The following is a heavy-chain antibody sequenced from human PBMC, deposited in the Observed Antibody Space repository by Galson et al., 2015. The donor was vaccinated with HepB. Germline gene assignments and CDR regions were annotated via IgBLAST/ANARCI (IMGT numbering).Heavy chain of an antibody. J-gene: IGHJ4*02. CDR3: ATGGYSYGYRYYDILTPPHLDY. Sequence: SLRLSCAASGFTFSSYSMNWVRQAPGKGLEWVSSISSSSSYIYYADSVKGRFTISRDNAKNSLYLQMNSLRAEDTAVYYCATGGYSYGYRYYDILTPPHLDYWGQGTLVTVSS. V-gene: IGHV3-21*01. CDR2: ISSSSSYI. CDR1: GFTFSSYS. D-gene: IGHD5-18*01.